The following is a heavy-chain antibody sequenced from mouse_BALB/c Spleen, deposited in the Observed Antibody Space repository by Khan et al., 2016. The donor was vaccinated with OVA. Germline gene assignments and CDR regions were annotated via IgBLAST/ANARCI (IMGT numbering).Heavy chain of an antibody. V-gene: IGHV2-9*02. CDR1: GFSLSNYG. Sequence: QVQLKQSGPGLVAPSQSLSITCTVSGFSLSNYGIHWVRQPPGKGLEWLGVIWTGGITNYNSALMSRLSLSKDNSKSQVLLKMNRLQTDDTSIYYGARSYDYDVGGFAYWGQGTLVTVSA. CDR3: ARSYDYDVGGFAY. CDR2: IWTGGIT. D-gene: IGHD2-4*01. J-gene: IGHJ3*01.